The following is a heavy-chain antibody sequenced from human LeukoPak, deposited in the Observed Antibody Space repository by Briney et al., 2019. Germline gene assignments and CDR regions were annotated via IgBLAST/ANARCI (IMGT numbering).Heavy chain of an antibody. CDR3: ARGGTVVTLPDY. CDR2: ISSSSSHT. J-gene: IGHJ4*02. V-gene: IGHV3-11*06. Sequence: GGSLRLSCVASGLTFSDHYMSWIRQAPGKGLEWVSYISSSSSHTNYADSVKGRFTISRDNAKNSLYLQMNSLRAEDTAVYYCARGGTVVTLPDYWGQGTLVTVSS. CDR1: GLTFSDHY. D-gene: IGHD4-23*01.